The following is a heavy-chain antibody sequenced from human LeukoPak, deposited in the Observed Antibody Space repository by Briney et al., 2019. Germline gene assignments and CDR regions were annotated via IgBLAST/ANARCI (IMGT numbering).Heavy chain of an antibody. CDR1: GDSVSSTDYY. CDR2: MYYIGGT. CDR3: ARMSTVNYDVWSGYYTASWFDP. D-gene: IGHD3-3*01. Sequence: SETLSLTCTVSGDSVSSTDYYWSWVRQAPGKGLELIGYMYYIGGTYYNPSLRSRLTISGDSSKNQFSLRLKSVTAADTAVYYCARMSTVNYDVWSGYYTASWFDPWGQGALVTVSS. J-gene: IGHJ5*02. V-gene: IGHV4-30-4*08.